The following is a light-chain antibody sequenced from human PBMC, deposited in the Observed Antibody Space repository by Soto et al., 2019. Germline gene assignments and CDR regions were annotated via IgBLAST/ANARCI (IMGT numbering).Light chain of an antibody. CDR2: DVS. CDR3: CSYTGNKGFD. J-gene: IGLJ1*01. V-gene: IGLV2-11*01. Sequence: QSVLTQPRSLSGSPGQSVTISCTGPTIGAHSFVSWYQDRADKVPKLLIYDVSQRPSGIPDRFSGSRSANTASLTISGLQADDAAAYYCCSYTGNKGFDFGTGTKVTVL. CDR1: TIGAHSF.